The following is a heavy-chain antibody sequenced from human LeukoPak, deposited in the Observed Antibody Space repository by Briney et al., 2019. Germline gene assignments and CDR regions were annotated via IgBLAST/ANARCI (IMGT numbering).Heavy chain of an antibody. CDR2: IYYSGST. V-gene: IGHV4-39*07. CDR1: GGSISSSSYY. J-gene: IGHJ4*02. D-gene: IGHD1-26*01. Sequence: SETLSLTCTVSGGSISSSSYYWGWIRQPPGKGLEWIGSIYYSGSTYYNPSLKSRVTISVDTSKNQFSLKLNSVTAAYTAVYYCASGSYYPANFDYWGQGILVTVSS. CDR3: ASGSYYPANFDY.